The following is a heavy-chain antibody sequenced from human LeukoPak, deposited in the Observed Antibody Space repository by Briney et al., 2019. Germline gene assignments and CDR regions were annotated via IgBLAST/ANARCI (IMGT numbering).Heavy chain of an antibody. CDR3: ARHSNYGSGSYYRYWFDP. CDR2: IYYSGST. V-gene: IGHV4-59*08. D-gene: IGHD3-10*01. CDR1: GGSIGSYY. J-gene: IGHJ5*02. Sequence: PSETLSLTCTVSGGSIGSYYWSWIRQPPGKGLEWIGYIYYSGSTNYNPSLKSRVTISVDTSKNQFSLKLSSVTAADTAVYYCARHSNYGSGSYYRYWFDPWGQGTLVTVSS.